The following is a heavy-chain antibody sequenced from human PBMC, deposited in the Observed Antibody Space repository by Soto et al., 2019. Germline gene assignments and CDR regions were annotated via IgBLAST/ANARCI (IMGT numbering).Heavy chain of an antibody. Sequence: ASVKVSCKASGYTFTSYAMHWVRQAPGQRLEWMGWINAGNGNTKYSQKFQGRVTITRDTSASTAYMELSSLRSEDTAVYYCARSCAVPAAIGYRGQGTSVLVSS. CDR3: ARSCAVPAAIGY. J-gene: IGHJ4*02. CDR1: GYTFTSYA. D-gene: IGHD2-2*01. V-gene: IGHV1-3*01. CDR2: INAGNGNT.